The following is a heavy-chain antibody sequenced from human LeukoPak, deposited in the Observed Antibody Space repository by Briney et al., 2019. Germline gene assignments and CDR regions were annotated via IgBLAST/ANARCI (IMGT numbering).Heavy chain of an antibody. J-gene: IGHJ4*02. CDR2: ISYDGSNK. CDR1: GFTFSSYG. CDR3: ARSFAY. Sequence: GGSLRLSCAASGFTFSSYGMHWVRQAPGKGLEWVAVISYDGSNKYYADSVKGRFTISRDNSKNTLYLQMNSLRAEDTAVYYCARSFAYWGQGTLVTVSS. V-gene: IGHV3-30*03.